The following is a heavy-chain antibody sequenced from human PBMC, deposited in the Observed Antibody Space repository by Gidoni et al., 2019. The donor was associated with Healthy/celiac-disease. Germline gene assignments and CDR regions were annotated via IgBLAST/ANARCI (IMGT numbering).Heavy chain of an antibody. CDR1: GFTFSSYA. D-gene: IGHD6-19*01. CDR3: AREYSSGWYLYYFDY. Sequence: QVQLVESGGGVVQPGRSLRLSCAAAGFTFSSYAMHWVRQAPGKGLEWVAVISYDGSNKYYADSVKGRFTISRDNSKNTLYLQMNSLRAEDTAVYYCAREYSSGWYLYYFDYWGQGTLVTVSS. V-gene: IGHV3-30-3*01. J-gene: IGHJ4*02. CDR2: ISYDGSNK.